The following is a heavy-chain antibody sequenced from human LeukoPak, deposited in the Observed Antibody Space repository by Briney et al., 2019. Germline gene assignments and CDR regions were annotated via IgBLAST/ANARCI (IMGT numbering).Heavy chain of an antibody. J-gene: IGHJ1*01. CDR2: IKQDGSEK. D-gene: IGHD6-19*01. Sequence: GGSLRLSCTASGFTFGDYAMSWFRQAPGKGLEWVANIKQDGSEKYYVDSVKGRFTISRDNARNSLYLQMNSLRAEDTAVYYCARDLAVAGSYFQHWGQGTLVTVSS. V-gene: IGHV3-7*01. CDR3: ARDLAVAGSYFQH. CDR1: GFTFGDYA.